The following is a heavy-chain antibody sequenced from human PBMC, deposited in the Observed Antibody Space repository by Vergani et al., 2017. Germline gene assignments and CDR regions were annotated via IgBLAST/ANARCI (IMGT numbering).Heavy chain of an antibody. CDR2: VNHGGST. CDR3: ASIARAPTRRNPPPDY. D-gene: IGHD3-16*02. J-gene: IGHJ4*02. V-gene: IGHV4-34*01. CDR1: GGSFSDYY. Sequence: QVQLQEWGAGLLKTSETLSLTCGVSGGSFSDYYWSWIRKAPGMGLEWIGEVNHGGSTNYNPSLKSRVSISVDTSKNQFSLQLTSVTAADSALYFCASIARAPTRRNPPPDYWCQGVLVTVSS.